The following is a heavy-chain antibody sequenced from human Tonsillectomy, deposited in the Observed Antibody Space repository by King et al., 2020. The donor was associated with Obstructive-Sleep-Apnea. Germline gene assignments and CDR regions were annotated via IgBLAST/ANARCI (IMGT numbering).Heavy chain of an antibody. D-gene: IGHD3-22*01. CDR2: TRNKANSYTT. CDR1: GFTFSDHY. J-gene: IGHJ5*02. CDR3: ASHGHSSGYNWFDP. Sequence: VQLVESGGGLVQPGGSLRLSCAASGFTFSDHYMDWVRQAPGKGLEWVGRTRNKANSYTTEYAASVKGRFTISRNASKNSLYLPMNSLKTEDTAVYYCASHGHSSGYNWFDPWGQGTLVTVSS. V-gene: IGHV3-72*01.